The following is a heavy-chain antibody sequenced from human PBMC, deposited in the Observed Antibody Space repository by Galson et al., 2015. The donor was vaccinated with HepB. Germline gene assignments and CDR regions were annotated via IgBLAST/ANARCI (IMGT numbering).Heavy chain of an antibody. Sequence: SLRLSCAASGFTFNDYALTWVRQAPGKELEWVSSISGTVVTIYYADSVEGRFTIYRDSSKNTLYLHMSSLRVEDTAVYYCAKDSALGPGYSYGAEYWGQGTRVTVS. V-gene: IGHV3-23*01. CDR2: ISGTVVTI. J-gene: IGHJ4*02. D-gene: IGHD5-18*01. CDR1: GFTFNDYA. CDR3: AKDSALGPGYSYGAEY.